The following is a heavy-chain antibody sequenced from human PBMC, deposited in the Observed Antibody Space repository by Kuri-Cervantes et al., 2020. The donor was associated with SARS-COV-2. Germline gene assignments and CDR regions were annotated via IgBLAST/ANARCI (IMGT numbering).Heavy chain of an antibody. CDR3: ARDQKVYTPSNWFDP. D-gene: IGHD1-14*01. CDR2: TYYRSKWYN. Sequence: SETLSLTCAISGDSVSSNSVAWNWIRQSPSRGLEWLGRTYYRSKWYNDYAVSVKSRITINPDTSKNQFSLQLNSVTPEDTAVYYCARDQKVYTPSNWFDPWGQGTLVTVSS. V-gene: IGHV6-1*01. J-gene: IGHJ5*02. CDR1: GDSVSSNSVA.